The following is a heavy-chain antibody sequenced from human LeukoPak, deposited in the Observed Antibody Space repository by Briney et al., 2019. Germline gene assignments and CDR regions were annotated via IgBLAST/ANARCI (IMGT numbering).Heavy chain of an antibody. CDR1: GGSISSGGYY. D-gene: IGHD2-15*01. Sequence: PSETLSLTCTVSGGSISSGGYYWSWIRQHPGKGLEWIGYIYYSGSTYYNPSLKSRVTTSVDTSKNQFSLKLSSVTAADTAVYYCARAPTLYCSGGSCYSGPEYYYYGMDVWGQGTTVTVSS. V-gene: IGHV4-31*03. CDR3: ARAPTLYCSGGSCYSGPEYYYYGMDV. J-gene: IGHJ6*02. CDR2: IYYSGST.